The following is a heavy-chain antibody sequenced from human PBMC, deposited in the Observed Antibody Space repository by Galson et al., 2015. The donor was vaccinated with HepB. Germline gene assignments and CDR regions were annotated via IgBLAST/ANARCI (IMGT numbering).Heavy chain of an antibody. CDR3: ANRPTPFSSSPGH. V-gene: IGHV3-23*01. CDR2: ISGPGGST. J-gene: IGHJ4*02. D-gene: IGHD6-6*01. Sequence: SLRLSCAASGFTFSSFVMSWVRQAPGKGLEWVSGISGPGGSTYYADSVKGRFTISRDNSKNTLYLQMNSLRAEDTAVYYCANRPTPFSSSPGHWGQGTLVTVSS. CDR1: GFTFSSFV.